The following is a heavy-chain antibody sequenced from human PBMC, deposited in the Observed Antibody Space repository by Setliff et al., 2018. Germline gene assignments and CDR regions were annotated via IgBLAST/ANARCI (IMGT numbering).Heavy chain of an antibody. V-gene: IGHV3-9*03. J-gene: IGHJ6*02. CDR3: ARDSAYSSRTGGMDV. D-gene: IGHD6-13*01. CDR2: ISWNSDTI. CDR1: GFSFDDYA. Sequence: GGSLRLSCAASGFSFDDYAMHWVRQAPGKGLEWVSGISWNSDTIGYADSVKGRFTISRDNAKKSLYLQMNSLRAEDMALYYCARDSAYSSRTGGMDVWGQGTTVTVSS.